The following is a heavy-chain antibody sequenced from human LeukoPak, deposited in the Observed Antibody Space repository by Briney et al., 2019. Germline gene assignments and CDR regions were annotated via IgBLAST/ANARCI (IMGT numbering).Heavy chain of an antibody. D-gene: IGHD2-15*01. J-gene: IGHJ4*02. Sequence: KPGGSLILSCTASGFTFGDYAMSWFCQAPGEGLEWVGFIRSKAHGGTTEYAASVKGRFTISRDDSKSIAYLQMDSLKTEDTAVYYCTRAGRYCSGGSCYSFYWGQRTLVADSS. CDR2: IRSKAHGGTT. V-gene: IGHV3-49*05. CDR1: GFTFGDYA. CDR3: TRAGRYCSGGSCYSFY.